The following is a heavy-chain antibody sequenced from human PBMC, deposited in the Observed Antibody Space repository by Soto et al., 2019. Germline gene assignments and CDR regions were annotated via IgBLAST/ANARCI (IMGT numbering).Heavy chain of an antibody. J-gene: IGHJ4*02. D-gene: IGHD5-12*01. CDR2: ISDAGAK. V-gene: IGHV3-23*01. Sequence: EVQLLESGGGLVQPGGSLRLSCVVSAFTVPNYGMVWVRQAPGKGLEWVSTISDAGAKYYVDSVRGRFTISRDNSRATLYLQMNSLRVEDTAVYYCATAISGYENWGQGILVPVS. CDR3: ATAISGYEN. CDR1: AFTVPNYG.